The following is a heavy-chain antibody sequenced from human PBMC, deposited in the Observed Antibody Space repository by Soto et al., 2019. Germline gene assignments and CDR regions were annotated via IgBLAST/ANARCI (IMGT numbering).Heavy chain of an antibody. J-gene: IGHJ6*02. V-gene: IGHV3-48*02. Sequence: GGSLRLSCAASGFTFSSYSMNWVRQAPGKGLEWVSYISSSSSTIYYADSVKGRFTISRDNAKNSLYLQMNRLRDEDTAVYYSARDPRPRGWLRSFYGMDVWGQGTTVTVSS. CDR3: ARDPRPRGWLRSFYGMDV. D-gene: IGHD5-12*01. CDR2: ISSSSSTI. CDR1: GFTFSSYS.